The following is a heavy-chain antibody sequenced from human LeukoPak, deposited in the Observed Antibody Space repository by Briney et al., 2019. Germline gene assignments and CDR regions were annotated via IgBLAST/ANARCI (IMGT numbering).Heavy chain of an antibody. D-gene: IGHD3-3*01. J-gene: IGHJ6*02. V-gene: IGHV1-18*01. CDR2: ISAYNGNT. Sequence: ASVKVSCKASGYTFTSYGISWVRQAPGQGLEWMGGISAYNGNTNYAQQLQGRVTMTTDTSTSTPYLELRSLRPDDTAVYYCARLYDCWSGYYWDYYYYGMDVWGQGTTVTVSS. CDR1: GYTFTSYG. CDR3: ARLYDCWSGYYWDYYYYGMDV.